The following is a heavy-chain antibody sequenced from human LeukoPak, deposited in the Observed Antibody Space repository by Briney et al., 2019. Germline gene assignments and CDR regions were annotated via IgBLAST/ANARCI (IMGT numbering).Heavy chain of an antibody. CDR1: GYTLTELS. D-gene: IGHD3-10*01. Sequence: GASVKVSCKVSGYTLTELSMHWVRRAAGKGLEWMGGFDPEDGETIYAQKFQGRVTMTEDTSTDTAYMELSSLRSEDTAVYYCATVGMVRGYDFDYWGRGTLVTVSS. CDR3: ATVGMVRGYDFDY. V-gene: IGHV1-24*01. J-gene: IGHJ4*02. CDR2: FDPEDGET.